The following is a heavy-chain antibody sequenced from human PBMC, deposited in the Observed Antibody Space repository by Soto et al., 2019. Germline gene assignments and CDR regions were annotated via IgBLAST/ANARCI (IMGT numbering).Heavy chain of an antibody. CDR2: IYYSGST. CDR1: GGSISSSSYY. J-gene: IGHJ4*02. Sequence: SETLSLTCTVSGGSISSSSYYWGWIRQPPGKGLEWIGGIYYSGSTDYTPSLKSRVTISVDTSKNQLSLKLSSVTAADTAVYYCAIHRGYYDILIGYYMEFNFDYWGQGTLVTVSS. D-gene: IGHD3-9*01. CDR3: AIHRGYYDILIGYYMEFNFDY. V-gene: IGHV4-39*01.